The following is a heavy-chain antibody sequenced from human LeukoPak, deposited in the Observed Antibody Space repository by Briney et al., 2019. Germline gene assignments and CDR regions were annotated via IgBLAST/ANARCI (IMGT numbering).Heavy chain of an antibody. CDR3: ARDKVVGATFFDY. J-gene: IGHJ4*02. Sequence: GGSLRLSCAASGFTFSSYAMSWVRQAPGKGLEWVANIKQDGTEIYYVDSVKGRFTISRDNAKNSLYLQMNSLRDEDTAVYYCARDKVVGATFFDYWGQGTLVTVSS. D-gene: IGHD1-26*01. V-gene: IGHV3-7*01. CDR1: GFTFSSYA. CDR2: IKQDGTEI.